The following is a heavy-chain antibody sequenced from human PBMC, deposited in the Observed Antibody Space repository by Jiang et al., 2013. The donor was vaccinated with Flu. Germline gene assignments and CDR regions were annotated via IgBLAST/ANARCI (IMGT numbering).Heavy chain of an antibody. J-gene: IGHJ3*02. V-gene: IGHV1-2*04. D-gene: IGHD6-19*01. CDR2: INPNSGGT. Sequence: GAEVKKPGASVKVSCKASGYTFTGYYMHWVRQAPGQGLEWMGWINPNSGGTNYAQKFQGWVTMTRDTSISTAYMELSRLRSDDTAVYYCAISHSSGWMTYLRVGGFGGHDAFDIWGQGTMVTVSS. CDR1: GYTFTGYY. CDR3: AISHSSGWMTYLRVGGFGGHDAFDI.